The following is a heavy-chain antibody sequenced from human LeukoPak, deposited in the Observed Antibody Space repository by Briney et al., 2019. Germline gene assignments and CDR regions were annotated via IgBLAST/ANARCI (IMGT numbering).Heavy chain of an antibody. CDR2: ISWNSGSI. Sequence: LPGGSLRLSCAASGFTFDDYAMHWVRQAPGKGLEWVSGISWNSGSIGYADSVKGRFTISRDNAKNSLYLQMNSLRAEDTALYYCAKDSHIRARGLDYWGQGTLVTVSS. J-gene: IGHJ4*02. CDR1: GFTFDDYA. D-gene: IGHD2-21*01. V-gene: IGHV3-9*01. CDR3: AKDSHIRARGLDY.